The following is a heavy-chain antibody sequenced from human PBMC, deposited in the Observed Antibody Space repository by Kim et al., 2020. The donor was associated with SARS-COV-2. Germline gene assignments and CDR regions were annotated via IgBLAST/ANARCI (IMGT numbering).Heavy chain of an antibody. D-gene: IGHD6-19*01. V-gene: IGHV3-23*01. J-gene: IGHJ5*02. Sequence: DSVKGRLTISRDNSKNTLYLQMNSLRAEDTAVYYCAKDKLTGSSGLYQGSWGQGTLVTVSS. CDR3: AKDKLTGSSGLYQGS.